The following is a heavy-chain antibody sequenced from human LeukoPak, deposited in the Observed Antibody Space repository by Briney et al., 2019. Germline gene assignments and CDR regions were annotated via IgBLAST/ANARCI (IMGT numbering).Heavy chain of an antibody. J-gene: IGHJ4*02. D-gene: IGHD6-13*01. CDR2: INPKSGGT. CDR3: ARDGQGAGKTFDY. V-gene: IGHV1-2*02. CDR1: GYTFTDYY. Sequence: ASVTVSCKASGYTFTDYYMHWVRQAPGQGLEWMGWINPKSGGTKYAQKFQGRVTMTRDTSISTAYMDLSRLRSDDTAMYYCARDGQGAGKTFDYGGQGNLVTVSS.